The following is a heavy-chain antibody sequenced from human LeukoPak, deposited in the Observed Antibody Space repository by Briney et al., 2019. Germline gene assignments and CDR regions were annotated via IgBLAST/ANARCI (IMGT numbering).Heavy chain of an antibody. CDR3: AKDQRITIFGVVRPSGFDY. V-gene: IGHV3-23*01. Sequence: GGSLRLSCAASGFTFSSYAMSWVRQAPGKGLEWVSAISCSGGSTYYADSVKGRFTISRDNSKNTLYLQMNSLRAEDTAVYYCAKDQRITIFGVVRPSGFDYWGQGTLVTVSS. D-gene: IGHD3-3*01. CDR1: GFTFSSYA. CDR2: ISCSGGST. J-gene: IGHJ4*02.